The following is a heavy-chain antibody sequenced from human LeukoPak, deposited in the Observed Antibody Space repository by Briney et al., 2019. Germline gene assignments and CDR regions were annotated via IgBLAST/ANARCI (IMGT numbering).Heavy chain of an antibody. CDR3: ARVSAFVDY. CDR1: GFTFSSFG. D-gene: IGHD2/OR15-2a*01. V-gene: IGHV3-23*01. J-gene: IGHJ4*02. CDR2: ITGSGADT. Sequence: GGSLRLSCAASGFTFSSFGMNWVRQGPGKGLEWVSSITGSGADTHYADSGKGRFTISRDNSKITLYLQMNSLRAEDTAVYYCARVSAFVDYWGQGTLVTVSS.